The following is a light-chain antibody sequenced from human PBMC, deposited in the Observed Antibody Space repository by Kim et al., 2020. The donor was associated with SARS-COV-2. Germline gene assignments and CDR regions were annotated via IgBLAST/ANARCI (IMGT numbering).Light chain of an antibody. V-gene: IGKV3-15*01. CDR3: QQYNNWWT. CDR2: GAS. Sequence: SVSPGERATLSCRASQSVSSNLAWYQQKPGQAPRLLIYGASTRATGIPARCSGSGSGTEFTLTISRLQSEDFAVYYCQQYNNWWTFGQGTKVDIK. CDR1: QSVSSN. J-gene: IGKJ1*01.